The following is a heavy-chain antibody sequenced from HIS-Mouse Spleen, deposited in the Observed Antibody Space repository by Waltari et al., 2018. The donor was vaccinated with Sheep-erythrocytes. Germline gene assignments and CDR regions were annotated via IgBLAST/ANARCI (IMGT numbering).Heavy chain of an antibody. CDR2: IYYSGST. Sequence: QVQLQESGPGLVKPSQTLSLTCTVSGGSISSGDYYWSWIRQPPGKGLEGIGYIYYSGSTYYNPSLKSRVTISVDTSKNQFSLKLSSVTAADTAVYYCARAPYYYDSSGYYYFDYWGQGTLVTVSS. CDR1: GGSISSGDYY. V-gene: IGHV4-30-4*01. J-gene: IGHJ4*02. CDR3: ARAPYYYDSSGYYYFDY. D-gene: IGHD3-22*01.